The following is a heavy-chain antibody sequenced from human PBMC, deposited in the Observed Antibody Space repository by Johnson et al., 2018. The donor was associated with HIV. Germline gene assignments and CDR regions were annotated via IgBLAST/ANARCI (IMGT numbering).Heavy chain of an antibody. Sequence: VQLVESGGGLVQPGGSLRLSCAASGFTFGSYDMHWVRQAAGKRLEWVSTIGTTGDTYYSDSVKGRFTISRDNSKNTLYLQMNSLRAEDTALYYCARERQSLEGLPAHRAFDLWGQGTLVTVSS. CDR1: GFTFGSYD. D-gene: IGHD3-3*01. J-gene: IGHJ3*01. CDR2: IGTTGDT. CDR3: ARERQSLEGLPAHRAFDL. V-gene: IGHV3-13*01.